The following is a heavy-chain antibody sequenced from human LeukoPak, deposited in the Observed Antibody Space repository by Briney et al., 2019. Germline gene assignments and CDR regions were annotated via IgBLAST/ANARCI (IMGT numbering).Heavy chain of an antibody. CDR3: ARGPAVPDYFQKYYMGV. D-gene: IGHD6-19*01. J-gene: IGHJ6*03. Sequence: GGSLRLSCAASRFTFRDYSMNWVRQAPGKGLEWVSYISPSSSTMYYADSVKGRFTISRDNVKNSLYLQMNSLGAEDTAVYYCARGPAVPDYFQKYYMGVWGKGTTVTISS. CDR1: RFTFRDYS. CDR2: ISPSSSTM. V-gene: IGHV3-48*01.